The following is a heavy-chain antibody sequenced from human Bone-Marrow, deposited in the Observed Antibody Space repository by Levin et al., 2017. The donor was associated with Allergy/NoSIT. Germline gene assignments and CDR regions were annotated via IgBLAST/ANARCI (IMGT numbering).Heavy chain of an antibody. J-gene: IGHJ6*02. CDR2: IKEDGSEK. V-gene: IGHV3-7*01. D-gene: IGHD3-16*01. Sequence: PGGSLRLSCAASGFTFSTYWMSWVRQAPEKGLEWVANIKEDGSEKYYVDSVKGRFTISRDNAKNSLYLQMNSLRAEDTAVYYCAREWGRVRYSDDSVGYYGMDIWGQGTTVTVSS. CDR1: GFTFSTYW. CDR3: AREWGRVRYSDDSVGYYGMDI.